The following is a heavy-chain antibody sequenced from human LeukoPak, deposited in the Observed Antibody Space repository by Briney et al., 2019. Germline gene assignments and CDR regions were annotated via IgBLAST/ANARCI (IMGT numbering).Heavy chain of an antibody. CDR3: AKDSTGVAATDY. Sequence: GGSLRLSCAASGFTFSKAWMTWVRQAPGKGLEWVGRIKSITDGGTTDYAAPVKGRVTISRDDSRNTLYLQMNSLKTEDTAVYYCAKDSTGVAATDYWGQGTLVTVSS. CDR2: IKSITDGGTT. J-gene: IGHJ4*02. CDR1: GFTFSKAW. V-gene: IGHV3-15*01. D-gene: IGHD6-19*01.